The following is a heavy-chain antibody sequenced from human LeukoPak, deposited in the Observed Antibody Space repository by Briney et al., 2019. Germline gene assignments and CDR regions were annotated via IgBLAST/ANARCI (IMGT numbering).Heavy chain of an antibody. J-gene: IGHJ3*02. CDR3: ARGWTVIRAFDI. V-gene: IGHV4-59*01. D-gene: IGHD4-11*01. CDR1: GGSISSYY. Sequence: KPSETLSLTCTVSGGSISSYYWSWIRQPPGKGLEWIGYIYYSGSTNYNPSLKSRDTISVDTSKNKFSLKLSSVTAADTAVYYCARGWTVIRAFDIWGQGTMVTVSS. CDR2: IYYSGST.